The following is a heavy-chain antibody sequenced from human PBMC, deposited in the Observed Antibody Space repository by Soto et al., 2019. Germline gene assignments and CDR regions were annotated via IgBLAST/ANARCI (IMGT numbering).Heavy chain of an antibody. CDR3: ARAIGADFFDY. V-gene: IGHV3-23*01. J-gene: IGHJ4*02. Sequence: GGSLRLSCIASGFTFSNYAMSWVRQAPGKGLEWVSTISDNGANTFIGDSMKDHFDISRDNSKNTLFLHLSTVRAEDTAIYYCARAIGADFFDYWGQGTPVTVSS. CDR1: GFTFSNYA. D-gene: IGHD6-25*01. CDR2: ISDNGANT.